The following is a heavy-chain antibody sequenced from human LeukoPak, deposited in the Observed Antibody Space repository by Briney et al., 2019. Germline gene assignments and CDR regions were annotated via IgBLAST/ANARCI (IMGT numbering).Heavy chain of an antibody. J-gene: IGHJ4*02. D-gene: IGHD1-26*01. CDR3: ASVFSEGYYFDY. CDR1: GYTFTSYG. CDR2: ISAYNGNT. Sequence: ASVKVSCKAAGYTFTSYGISWVRQAPGQGLEWMGWISAYNGNTNYAQKLQGSVTMTTDTSTSTAYMELRSLRSDDTAVYYCASVFSEGYYFDYWGQGTLVTVSS. V-gene: IGHV1-18*01.